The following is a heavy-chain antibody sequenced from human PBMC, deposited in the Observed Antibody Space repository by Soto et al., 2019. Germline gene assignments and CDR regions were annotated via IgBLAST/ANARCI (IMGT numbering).Heavy chain of an antibody. CDR2: MNPNSGNT. CDR3: ARAPVEYCTNGVCYSEYYYYYMDV. J-gene: IGHJ6*03. V-gene: IGHV1-8*01. D-gene: IGHD2-8*01. Sequence: ASVKVSCKASGYTFTSYDINWVRQATGQGLEWMGWMNPNSGNTGYAQKFQGRVTMTRNTSISPAYMELSSLRSEDTAVYYCARAPVEYCTNGVCYSEYYYYYMDVWGKGTTVTVSS. CDR1: GYTFTSYD.